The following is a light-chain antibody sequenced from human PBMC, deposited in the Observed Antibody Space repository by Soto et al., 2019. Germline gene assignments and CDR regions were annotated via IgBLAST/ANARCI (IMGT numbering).Light chain of an antibody. CDR2: DSS. CDR1: QSISSW. J-gene: IGKJ1*01. Sequence: DIQMPQSPSTLSASGGDRVTITCRASQSISSWLARYQQKPGKAPKLLIYDSSSLESGVPSRFSGSGSGTEFTRTIGSLQADDVATYDCQQYNSYRTFGQGTKVESK. V-gene: IGKV1-5*01. CDR3: QQYNSYRT.